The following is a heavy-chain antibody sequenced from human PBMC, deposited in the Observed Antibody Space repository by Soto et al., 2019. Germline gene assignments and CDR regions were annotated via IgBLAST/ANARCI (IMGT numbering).Heavy chain of an antibody. CDR3: ANETIQVGGPNDFDY. CDR2: ISWDGLAQ. Sequence: VQLVESGGGVVQPGRSLRLLCEASGFTFSRYGMHWVRQAPGKGLEWVAVISWDGLAQYYGDSVKGRFTISRDNSQSTLYLQMNSLRTEDTAIYYCANETIQVGGPNDFDYWGQGVLVTVSS. J-gene: IGHJ4*02. CDR1: GFTFSRYG. D-gene: IGHD1-1*01. V-gene: IGHV3-30*18.